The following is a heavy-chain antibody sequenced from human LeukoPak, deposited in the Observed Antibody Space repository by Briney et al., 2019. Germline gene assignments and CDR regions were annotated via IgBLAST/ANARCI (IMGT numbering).Heavy chain of an antibody. CDR1: GFTFSSYA. Sequence: GGSLRLSCAASGFTFSSYAMSWVRQAPGKGLEWVSVISGSGGSTYYADSVKGRFTISRDNSKNTLYLQMNSLRAEDTAVYYCAKCPSAGSLDPYYYYYGMDVWGQGTTVTVSS. CDR3: AKCPSAGSLDPYYYYYGMDV. J-gene: IGHJ6*02. CDR2: ISGSGGST. D-gene: IGHD3-10*01. V-gene: IGHV3-23*01.